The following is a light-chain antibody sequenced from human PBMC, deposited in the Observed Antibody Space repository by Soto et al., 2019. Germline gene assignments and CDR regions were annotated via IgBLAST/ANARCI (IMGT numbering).Light chain of an antibody. V-gene: IGKV3-20*01. J-gene: IGKJ1*01. CDR2: GAS. Sequence: EIVLTQSPGTLSLSLGDTAALSCRASQSVSNNYLARYQQKPGQAPRLLIYGASSRATGFPDRFSGSASGTDFTLTISRLEPEDFALYYCQQYGTSPRMFGQGTKVEIK. CDR1: QSVSNNY. CDR3: QQYGTSPRM.